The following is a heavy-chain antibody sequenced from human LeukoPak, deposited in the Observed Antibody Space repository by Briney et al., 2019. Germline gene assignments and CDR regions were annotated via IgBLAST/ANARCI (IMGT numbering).Heavy chain of an antibody. J-gene: IGHJ5*02. CDR2: INPNSGGT. D-gene: IGHD5-18*01. CDR3: ARRILSGYSYGLKNWFDP. Sequence: ASVKVSCKASGYTFTGYYMHWVRQAPGQGLEWMGWINPNSGGTNYAQKFQGRVTMTRDTSISTAYMELSRLRSDDTAVYYCARRILSGYSYGLKNWFDPWGQGTLVTVSS. V-gene: IGHV1-2*02. CDR1: GYTFTGYY.